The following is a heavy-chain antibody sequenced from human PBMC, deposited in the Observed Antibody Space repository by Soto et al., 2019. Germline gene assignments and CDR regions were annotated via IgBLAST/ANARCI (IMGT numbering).Heavy chain of an antibody. Sequence: QVQLVQSGAEVKKPGSSVKVSCKSSGDTFSDYAINWVRQAPGQGLEWMGGIIPPFGTANYAQKFQDRVTITADESTSTAYMEVSSLRSDDTAVYYCARRQGTYFETTDHYFFNYWGQGTLVTVSS. CDR3: ARRQGTYFETTDHYFFNY. CDR2: IIPPFGTA. V-gene: IGHV1-69*01. D-gene: IGHD3-22*01. CDR1: GDTFSDYA. J-gene: IGHJ4*02.